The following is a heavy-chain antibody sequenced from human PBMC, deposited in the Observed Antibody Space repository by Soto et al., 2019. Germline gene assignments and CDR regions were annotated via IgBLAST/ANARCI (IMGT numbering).Heavy chain of an antibody. J-gene: IGHJ4*02. V-gene: IGHV1-8*01. CDR3: ARWYGGNSGDY. D-gene: IGHD2-21*02. Sequence: ASVKVSCKASGYTFTSYDINWVRQATGQGPEWKGWMNPNSGDTHYAQTFQGRVTMTRNTSISTAYMELSSLRSEDTAMYYCARWYGGNSGDYWGQGTLVTVSS. CDR2: MNPNSGDT. CDR1: GYTFTSYD.